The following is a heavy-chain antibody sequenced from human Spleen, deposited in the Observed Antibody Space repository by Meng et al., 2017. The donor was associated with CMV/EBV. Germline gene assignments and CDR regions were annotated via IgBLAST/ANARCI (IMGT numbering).Heavy chain of an antibody. J-gene: IGHJ4*02. CDR1: GGSVNSASYS. V-gene: IGHV4-39*01. D-gene: IGHD2-15*01. CDR2: IYYSGST. CDR3: ARHVSPHYSSGYFDY. Sequence: SETLSLTCTVSGGSVNSASYSWTWVRQPPGKGLEWIGSIYYSGSTYYNPSLKSRVTMSVDTSKNQFSLKLSSVTAADTAVYYCARHVSPHYSSGYFDYWGQGTLVTVSS.